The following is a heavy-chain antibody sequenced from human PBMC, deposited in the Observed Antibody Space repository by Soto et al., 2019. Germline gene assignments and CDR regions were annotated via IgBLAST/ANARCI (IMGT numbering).Heavy chain of an antibody. V-gene: IGHV3-30*18. D-gene: IGHD2-21*01. J-gene: IGHJ6*02. CDR2: ISYDGINK. CDR3: AKDGGGGYQPPIYYYYGLDV. CDR1: GFSFSAHG. Sequence: VGSLRLSCAASGFSFSAHGMHWVRQAPGKGLEWVAVISYDGINKDYADSVGGRLTISRDNSKNTLYLQLDSLRIDDTGIYYCAKDGGGGYQPPIYYYYGLDVWGQGTTVTVSS.